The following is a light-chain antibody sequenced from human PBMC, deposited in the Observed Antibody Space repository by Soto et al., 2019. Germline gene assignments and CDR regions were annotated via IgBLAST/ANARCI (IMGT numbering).Light chain of an antibody. Sequence: QSALTQPASVSGSPGQSVTISCSGSSSDVGAYNYVSWYQLHPGKAPQLMIYDVTNRPSGVSNRFSCSKSRNTASLTISGLQAEDEADYFCSSYTSSSTVVFGGGTKLTVL. V-gene: IGLV2-14*01. J-gene: IGLJ3*02. CDR2: DVT. CDR3: SSYTSSSTVV. CDR1: SSDVGAYNY.